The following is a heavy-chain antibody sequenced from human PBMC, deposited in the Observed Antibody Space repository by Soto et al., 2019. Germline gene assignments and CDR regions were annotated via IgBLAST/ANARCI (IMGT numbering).Heavy chain of an antibody. CDR1: GYTFTRYA. CDR3: TRHVYGYGDYASRYYYYGMDV. V-gene: IGHV1-3*01. D-gene: IGHD4-17*01. Sequence: GASVKVSCKASGYTFTRYAMHWVRQAPEQRLEWIGWINAGNGNTKYSQKFQGRVTITRDTSASTAYMELSSLKTEDTAVYYCTRHVYGYGDYASRYYYYGMDVWGQGTTVTVSS. J-gene: IGHJ6*02. CDR2: INAGNGNT.